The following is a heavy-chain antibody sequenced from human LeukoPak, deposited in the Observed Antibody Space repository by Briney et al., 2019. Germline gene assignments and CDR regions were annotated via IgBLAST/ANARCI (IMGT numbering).Heavy chain of an antibody. D-gene: IGHD2-2*01. CDR1: GGSISSYY. Sequence: KASETLSLTCTVSGGSISSYYWSWIRQPPGKGLEWIGYIYYSGSTNYNPSLKSRVTISVDTSKNQFSLKLSSVTAADTAVYYCAREDLGYCTTTSCYASRDYNYYMDVWGKGTTVTISS. V-gene: IGHV4-59*01. CDR2: IYYSGST. J-gene: IGHJ6*03. CDR3: AREDLGYCTTTSCYASRDYNYYMDV.